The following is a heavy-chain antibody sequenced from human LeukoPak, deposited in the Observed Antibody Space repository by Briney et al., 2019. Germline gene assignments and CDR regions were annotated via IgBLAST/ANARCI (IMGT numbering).Heavy chain of an antibody. CDR2: INPNSGGT. V-gene: IGHV1-2*02. CDR1: GYTFTGYY. J-gene: IGHJ6*03. CDR3: ARGANYYDSSGYYSSYYYYYMDV. Sequence: ASVKVSCKASGYTFTGYYMHSVRQAPGQGLEWMGWINPNSGGTNYAQKFQGRVTMTRDTSLSTAYMELSRLRSDDTAVYYCARGANYYDSSGYYSSYYYYYMDVWGKGTTVTVSS. D-gene: IGHD3-22*01.